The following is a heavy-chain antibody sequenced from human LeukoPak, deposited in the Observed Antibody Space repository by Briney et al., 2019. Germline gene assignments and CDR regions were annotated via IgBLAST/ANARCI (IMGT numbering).Heavy chain of an antibody. CDR2: ISGSGGGT. CDR1: GFTFSTFA. CDR3: AKAFSAYENWPPNWFDP. D-gene: IGHD5-12*01. Sequence: GGSLRLSCAASGFTFSTFAMSWVRQAPGKGLEWVSAISGSGGGTYYADSVKGRLTISRDNSKNTLYLQMSSLRGEDTAVYYCAKAFSAYENWPPNWFDPWGQGTLVTVSS. V-gene: IGHV3-23*01. J-gene: IGHJ5*02.